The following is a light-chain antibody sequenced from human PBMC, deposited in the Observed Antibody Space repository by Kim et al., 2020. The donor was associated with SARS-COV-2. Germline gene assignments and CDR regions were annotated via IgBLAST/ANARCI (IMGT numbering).Light chain of an antibody. CDR3: SSYTSSSTVV. V-gene: IGLV2-14*03. Sequence: GQSITISCTGTSSCVGGYNYVSWYQQHPGKAPKLMIYDVSKRPSGVSNRFSGSKSGNTASLTISGLQAEGEADYYCSSYTSSSTVVFGGGTQLTVL. CDR1: SSCVGGYNY. J-gene: IGLJ2*01. CDR2: DVS.